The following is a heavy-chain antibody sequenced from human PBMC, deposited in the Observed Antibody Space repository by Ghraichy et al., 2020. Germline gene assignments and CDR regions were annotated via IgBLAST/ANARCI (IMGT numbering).Heavy chain of an antibody. D-gene: IGHD5-18*01. J-gene: IGHJ4*02. CDR1: GFIFSSYY. V-gene: IGHV3-7*04. CDR2: IKHHESEK. Sequence: LSLTCAASGFIFSSYYMTWVRQVPGKGLEWVANIKHHESEKYYVDSVKGRFTISRDNAKNSLYLQMNSLRPDDTAVYYCARGGYNYGSNPIDYWGQGTLVIVSS. CDR3: ARGGYNYGSNPIDY.